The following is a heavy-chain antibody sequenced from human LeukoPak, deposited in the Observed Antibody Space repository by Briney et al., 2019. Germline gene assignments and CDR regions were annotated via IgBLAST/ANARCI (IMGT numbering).Heavy chain of an antibody. J-gene: IGHJ4*02. V-gene: IGHV3-48*03. D-gene: IGHD5-12*01. CDR2: ISSSGSTI. Sequence: GGSLRLSCAASGFTFSSYEMNWVRQAPGKGLEWVSYISSSGSTIYYADSVKGRFTISRDKSKNTLYLQMNSLRGEDAAVYYCARSAAAGRIVATFDYWGQGTLVTVSS. CDR1: GFTFSSYE. CDR3: ARSAAAGRIVATFDY.